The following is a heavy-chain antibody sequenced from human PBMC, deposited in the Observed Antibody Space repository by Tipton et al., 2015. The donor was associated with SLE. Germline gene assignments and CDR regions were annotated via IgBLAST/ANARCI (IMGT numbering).Heavy chain of an antibody. CDR1: GGSLNIGGYY. Sequence: TLSLTCTVSGGSLNIGGYYWSWLRPPAGKGLEWIGQIYTTGTTTYSPSLKSRVTISIDTSRNQFSLRLSSVTAADTAVYFCARIGGYGSGTFYPDYWGRGTLVSVSS. J-gene: IGHJ4*02. V-gene: IGHV4-61*09. CDR2: IYTTGTT. CDR3: ARIGGYGSGTFYPDY. D-gene: IGHD3-10*01.